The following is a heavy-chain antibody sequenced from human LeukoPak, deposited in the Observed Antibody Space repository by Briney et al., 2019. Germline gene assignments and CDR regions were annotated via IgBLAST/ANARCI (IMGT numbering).Heavy chain of an antibody. Sequence: QTGGSLRLSCVASGFNFRAYGMHWVRQAPGQGLEYISAISADGGTTFHAESVKGRFTISRGNSKNTLYLQMGSLRIDDSALYYCARGRGGPPFDFWGHGTLITVSS. CDR1: GFNFRAYG. CDR3: ARGRGGPPFDF. V-gene: IGHV3-64*02. D-gene: IGHD3-10*01. CDR2: ISADGGTT. J-gene: IGHJ4*01.